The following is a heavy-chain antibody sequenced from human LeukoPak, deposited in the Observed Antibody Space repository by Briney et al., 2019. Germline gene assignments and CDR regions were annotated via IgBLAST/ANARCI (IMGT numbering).Heavy chain of an antibody. J-gene: IGHJ4*02. D-gene: IGHD3-22*01. V-gene: IGHV4-38-2*02. CDR3: ARDTPHYYDSSGLLDY. CDR1: GYSISSGYY. Sequence: SETLSLTCTVSGYSISSGYYWGWIRQPSGKGLEWIGSIYHSGSTYYNPSLKSRVTISVDTSKNQFSLKLSSVTAADTAVYYCARDTPHYYDSSGLLDYWGQGTLVTVSS. CDR2: IYHSGST.